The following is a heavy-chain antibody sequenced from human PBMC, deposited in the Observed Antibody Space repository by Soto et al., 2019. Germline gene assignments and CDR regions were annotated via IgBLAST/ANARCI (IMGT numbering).Heavy chain of an antibody. V-gene: IGHV1-69*01. CDR2: VIPISGTA. Sequence: QVQLVQSGAEVKKPGSSVKVSCKASGGTFSSYAISWVRQAPGQGLEWMGGVIPISGTANYAQKFQGRVTVTADESTRTTYMELSSRRSEDTAVYYCARSQGSSTSLEIYYYYYYGMDVWGQGTTVTVSS. D-gene: IGHD2-2*01. J-gene: IGHJ6*02. CDR1: GGTFSSYA. CDR3: ARSQGSSTSLEIYYYYYYGMDV.